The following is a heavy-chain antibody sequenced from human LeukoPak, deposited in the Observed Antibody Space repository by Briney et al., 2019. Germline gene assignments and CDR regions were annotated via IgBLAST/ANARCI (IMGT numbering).Heavy chain of an antibody. CDR2: IKEDGSEK. J-gene: IGHJ4*02. Sequence: GGSLRLSCAASGFTFSSSWMTWVRQAPGKGLECVANIKEDGSEKSYVDSVRGRLTISRDNSKNSLYLQMNSLRAEDTAVYYCATAGGAVWGQGTLVTVSS. V-gene: IGHV3-7*01. D-gene: IGHD3-10*01. CDR3: ATAGGAV. CDR1: GFTFSSSW.